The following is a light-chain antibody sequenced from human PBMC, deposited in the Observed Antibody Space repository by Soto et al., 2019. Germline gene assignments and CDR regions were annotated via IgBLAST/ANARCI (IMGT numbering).Light chain of an antibody. J-gene: IGKJ5*01. Sequence: ELVLTQSPGTLSLSPGERATLACRASQRVGSNFLAWYHQKPGQAPRLLINVASSRATGIPDKFSGSGSGTDFTLTISRLEPEDFAVYYCQQYGTSPIAFGQGTRLEIK. CDR1: QRVGSNF. CDR2: VAS. CDR3: QQYGTSPIA. V-gene: IGKV3-20*01.